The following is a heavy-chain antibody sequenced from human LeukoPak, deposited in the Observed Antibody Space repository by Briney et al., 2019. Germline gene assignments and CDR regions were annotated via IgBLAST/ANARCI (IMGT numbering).Heavy chain of an antibody. V-gene: IGHV4-39*01. CDR3: ASSRGNFWSGYLGPGYYFGMDV. CDR2: IYYSGST. CDR1: GGSISSSTYY. J-gene: IGHJ6*02. D-gene: IGHD3-3*01. Sequence: SETLSLTCIVSGGSISSSTYYWGWVRQPPGKGLEWIGSIYYSGSTYDNPSLKSRVTMSVETSKNQYSLKLSSVSAADTAVYYRASSRGNFWSGYLGPGYYFGMDVWGQGTTVIVSS.